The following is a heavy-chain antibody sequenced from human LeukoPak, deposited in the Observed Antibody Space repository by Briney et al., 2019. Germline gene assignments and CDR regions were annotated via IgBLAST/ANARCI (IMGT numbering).Heavy chain of an antibody. D-gene: IGHD4-17*01. CDR2: IIYSGGST. Sequence: PGGSLRLSCAASGFTFSSYAMHWVRQAPGKGLEWVSIIYSGGSTYYADSVKGRFTISRDNSKNTLYLQMNSLRAEDTAVYYCAKWFEGDGDYSRQTDYWGQGTLVTVSS. CDR3: AKWFEGDGDYSRQTDY. V-gene: IGHV3-23*01. J-gene: IGHJ4*02. CDR1: GFTFSSYA.